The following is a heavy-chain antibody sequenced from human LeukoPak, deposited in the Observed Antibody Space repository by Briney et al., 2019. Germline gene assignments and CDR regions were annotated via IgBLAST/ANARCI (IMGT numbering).Heavy chain of an antibody. D-gene: IGHD2-15*01. V-gene: IGHV1-8*01. CDR3: ARGVVAATADYYFDY. J-gene: IGHJ4*02. CDR2: MNPNSGNT. Sequence: ASVKVSCKASGYTFTSYDINWVRQATGQGLEWMGWMNPNSGNTGYAQKFQGRVTMTRNTSISTAYMELSSLRSEDTAVYYCARGVVAATADYYFDYWGQRTLVTVSS. CDR1: GYTFTSYD.